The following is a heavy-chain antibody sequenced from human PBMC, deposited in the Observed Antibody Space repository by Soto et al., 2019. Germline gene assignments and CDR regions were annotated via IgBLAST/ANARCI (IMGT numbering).Heavy chain of an antibody. V-gene: IGHV1-69*02. Sequence: ASVKVSCKASGGTFSSYTISWVRQAPGQGLEWMGRIIPILGIANYAQKFQGRVTITADKSTSTAYMELSSLRSEDPAVYSCARGRITGTTVWFDPWGQGTLVTVSS. CDR2: IIPILGIA. D-gene: IGHD1-7*01. CDR3: ARGRITGTTVWFDP. CDR1: GGTFSSYT. J-gene: IGHJ5*02.